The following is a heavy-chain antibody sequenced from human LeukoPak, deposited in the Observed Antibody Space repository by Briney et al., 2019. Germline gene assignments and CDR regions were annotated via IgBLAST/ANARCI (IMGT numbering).Heavy chain of an antibody. V-gene: IGHV3-48*02. D-gene: IGHD1-26*01. J-gene: IGHJ4*02. Sequence: PGGSLTLTCAASGFTFSSYNMNWVRQAPAKGLEWVSYISTSSGTINYADSVKGRFTISRDNAKNSLYLQMNSLRDEDTAVYFCARERPVGATPFDFWGQGTLVTVSS. CDR1: GFTFSSYN. CDR2: ISTSSGTI. CDR3: ARERPVGATPFDF.